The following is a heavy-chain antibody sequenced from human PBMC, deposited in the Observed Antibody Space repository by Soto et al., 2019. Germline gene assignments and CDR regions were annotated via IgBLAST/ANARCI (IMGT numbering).Heavy chain of an antibody. CDR3: ARDMCGDCVSFDY. CDR1: GGSISSGVYY. V-gene: IGHV4-31*03. J-gene: IGHJ4*02. D-gene: IGHD2-21*02. CDR2: IYYSGST. Sequence: QVQLQESGPGLVKPSQTLSLTCTVSGGSISSGVYYWSWIRQHPGKGLEWIGYIYYSGSTYYNPSIKSRVTLAGDTSKNPFSMNLSSVTSADTAVDYFARDMCGDCVSFDYWGQGTLVTVSS.